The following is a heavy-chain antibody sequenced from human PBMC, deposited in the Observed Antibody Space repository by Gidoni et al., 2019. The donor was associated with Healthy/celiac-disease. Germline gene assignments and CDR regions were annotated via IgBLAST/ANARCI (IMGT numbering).Heavy chain of an antibody. V-gene: IGHV3-30*02. J-gene: IGHJ4*02. Sequence: QVQLVESGGAVVQPGGSLRLSCAASGFPFSSYGMHWVRQAPGKGLEWVAFMHYDGIRKYYGDSVKGRFTISRDNSKSTLYLQMNSLRPEDTAVYYCVKDQFDWNYEWGQGTLVTVSS. CDR1: GFPFSSYG. D-gene: IGHD1-7*01. CDR3: VKDQFDWNYE. CDR2: MHYDGIRK.